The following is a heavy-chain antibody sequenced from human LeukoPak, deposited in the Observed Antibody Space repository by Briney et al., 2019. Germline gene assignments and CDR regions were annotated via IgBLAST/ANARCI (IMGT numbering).Heavy chain of an antibody. V-gene: IGHV4-59*01. Sequence: SETLSLTCTVSGGSISSYYWSWIRQSPGQGLECIGYIHYTGSTNYNPSLKSRVTISVETSKNQFSLKLKSVTAADTAVYYCARGGYYGSGNDFRFDPWGQGTLVTVSS. J-gene: IGHJ5*02. CDR1: GGSISSYY. D-gene: IGHD3-10*01. CDR3: ARGGYYGSGNDFRFDP. CDR2: IHYTGST.